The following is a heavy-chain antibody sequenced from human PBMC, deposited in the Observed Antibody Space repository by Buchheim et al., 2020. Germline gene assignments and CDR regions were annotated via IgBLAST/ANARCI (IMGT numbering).Heavy chain of an antibody. Sequence: QVQLQESGPGLVKPSQTLSLTCTVSGSSISSGSYYWTWIRQPAGKGLEWIGRIYATGSTHYHSSLKSRGSISLDTSKNQFSLTLSSVTAADTAVYYCAASSFLDTAMVFDYWGRGAL. J-gene: IGHJ4*02. CDR1: GSSISSGSYY. CDR2: IYATGST. V-gene: IGHV4-61*02. D-gene: IGHD5-18*01. CDR3: AASSFLDTAMVFDY.